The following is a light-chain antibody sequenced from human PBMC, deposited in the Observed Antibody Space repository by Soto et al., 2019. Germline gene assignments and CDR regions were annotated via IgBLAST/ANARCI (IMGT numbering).Light chain of an antibody. CDR3: QQYSNSPYT. V-gene: IGKV3-20*01. Sequence: IVLTQSPGTLALSPGERATFSCRASQSVSSNYLAWYQQKPGQAPRLLIYGASSRATGIPDRFSGSGSGTAFTLTISRLEPEDFAVYYCQQYSNSPYTFGQGTKLETK. CDR2: GAS. J-gene: IGKJ2*01. CDR1: QSVSSNY.